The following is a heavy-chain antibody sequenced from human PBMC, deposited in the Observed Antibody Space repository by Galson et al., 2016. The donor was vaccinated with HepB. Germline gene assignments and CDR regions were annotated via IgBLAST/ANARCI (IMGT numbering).Heavy chain of an antibody. Sequence: SLRLSCAASGFTFNTYDMHWVRRGKGKGLEWVSAIGTVGNTYYSGPVKGRFTISRDNAKNSLYLQMNSLTAGDTAVYYCAREDMDGEFCSGGTCPLDYWGQGILVTVSS. CDR3: AREDMDGEFCSGGTCPLDY. V-gene: IGHV3-13*01. D-gene: IGHD2-15*01. J-gene: IGHJ4*02. CDR2: IGTVGNT. CDR1: GFTFNTYD.